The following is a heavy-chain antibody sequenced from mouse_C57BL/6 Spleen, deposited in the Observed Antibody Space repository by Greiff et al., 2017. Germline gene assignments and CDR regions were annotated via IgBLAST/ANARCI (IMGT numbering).Heavy chain of an antibody. CDR2: IYPRSGNT. D-gene: IGHD1-1*01. Sequence: VQLVESGAELARPGASVKLSCKASGYTFTSYGISWVKQRTGQGLEWIGEIYPRSGNTYYNEKFKGKATLTADKSSSTAYMELRSLTSEDSAVYFCASPYYDGSSYPFAYWGQGTLVTVSA. J-gene: IGHJ3*01. CDR3: ASPYYDGSSYPFAY. V-gene: IGHV1-81*01. CDR1: GYTFTSYG.